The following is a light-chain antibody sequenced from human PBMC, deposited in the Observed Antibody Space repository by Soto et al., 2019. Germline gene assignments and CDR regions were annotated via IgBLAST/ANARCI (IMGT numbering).Light chain of an antibody. CDR1: RDVGSD. V-gene: IGKV1-39*01. CDR3: QQSYSTPLT. J-gene: IGKJ4*01. CDR2: AAS. Sequence: TQMTQSPLSLSASVGEKIIITCRASRDVGSDVSWYQQKPGQAPKLVIYAASNLQSGVPSRFSGSGSGTDFTLTISSLQPEDFATYYCQQSYSTPLTFGGGTKVEIK.